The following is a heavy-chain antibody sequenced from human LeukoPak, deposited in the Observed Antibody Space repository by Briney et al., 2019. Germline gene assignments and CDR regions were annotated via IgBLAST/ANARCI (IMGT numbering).Heavy chain of an antibody. CDR2: INSDGSTT. Sequence: GGSLRLSCAASGFTLSRHWMHWVRHAPEKALVWVSRINSDGSTTNYADSVKGRFTISRDNAENTLYLQMNSLRVEDTAVYYCTRRVSATRWFDPWGQGTLVTVSS. D-gene: IGHD2-15*01. V-gene: IGHV3-74*01. CDR1: GFTLSRHW. CDR3: TRRVSATRWFDP. J-gene: IGHJ5*02.